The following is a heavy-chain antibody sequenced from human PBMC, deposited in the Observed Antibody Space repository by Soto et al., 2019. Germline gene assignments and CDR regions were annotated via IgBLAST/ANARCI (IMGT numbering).Heavy chain of an antibody. D-gene: IGHD3-10*01. CDR2: IYYSGST. J-gene: IGHJ5*02. Sequence: SETLSLTCTVSGGSISSYYRIWIRQPPGKGLEWIGYIYYSGSTNYNPSLKSRVTISVDTSKNQFSLKLSSVTAADTAVYYCAREVVYYGSGSFWFDPWGQGTLVTGSS. CDR1: GGSISSYY. V-gene: IGHV4-59*01. CDR3: AREVVYYGSGSFWFDP.